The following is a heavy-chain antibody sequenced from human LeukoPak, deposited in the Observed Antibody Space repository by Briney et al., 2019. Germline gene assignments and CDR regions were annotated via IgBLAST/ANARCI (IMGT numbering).Heavy chain of an antibody. Sequence: GRSLRLSCAASGFTFSSYAMHWVRQAPGKGLEWVAVISYDGSNKYYADSVKGRFTISRDNSKNTLYLQMNSLRAEDTAVYYCARGREPHVGYGPLDYWGQGTLVTVSS. CDR1: GFTFSSYA. V-gene: IGHV3-30-3*01. CDR3: ARGREPHVGYGPLDY. CDR2: ISYDGSNK. D-gene: IGHD5-12*01. J-gene: IGHJ4*02.